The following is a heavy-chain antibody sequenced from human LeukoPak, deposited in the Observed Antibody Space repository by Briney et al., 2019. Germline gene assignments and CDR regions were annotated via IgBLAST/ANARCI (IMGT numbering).Heavy chain of an antibody. V-gene: IGHV4-30-2*01. CDR3: ARGSSYGRSFDY. Sequence: TSQTLSLTCAVSGGSNSSGGHSWSWIRQPPGKGVEWIGYVYHSGSSYYNPSLKSRVTISIDRSNNQLSLKLTSVTAADTAVYYCARGSSYGRSFDYWGQGTLVTVSS. CDR2: VYHSGSS. J-gene: IGHJ4*02. D-gene: IGHD5-18*01. CDR1: GGSNSSGGHS.